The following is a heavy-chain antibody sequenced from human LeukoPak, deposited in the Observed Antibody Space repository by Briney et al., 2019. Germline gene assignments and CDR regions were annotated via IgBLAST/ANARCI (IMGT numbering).Heavy chain of an antibody. J-gene: IGHJ4*02. CDR2: INHSGGT. CDR1: GGSFSGYY. D-gene: IGHD3-9*01. CDR3: ARGETYYDILTGYYKSYYFDY. Sequence: SETLSLTCAVYGGSFSGYYWSWIRQPPGKGLEWIGEINHSGGTNYNPSLKSRVTISVDTSENQFSLKLSSVTAADTAVYYCARGETYYDILTGYYKSYYFDYWGQGTLVTVSS. V-gene: IGHV4-34*01.